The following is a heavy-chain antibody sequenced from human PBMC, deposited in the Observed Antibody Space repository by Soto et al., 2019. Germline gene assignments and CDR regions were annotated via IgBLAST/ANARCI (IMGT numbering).Heavy chain of an antibody. D-gene: IGHD3-10*01. J-gene: IGHJ6*03. V-gene: IGHV3-21*01. CDR2: ISGSTSYI. Sequence: EVQLVESGGGLVKPGGSLRLSCAASGFSFSDYSMNWVRQAPGKGLEWVSSISGSTSYIYYADSLKGRFTVSRDNAEKSLYLQMNSLTAEDTDVYYCARDGAYYSETGCRDYYHYLDVWSKGTTVTVSS. CDR3: ARDGAYYSETGCRDYYHYLDV. CDR1: GFSFSDYS.